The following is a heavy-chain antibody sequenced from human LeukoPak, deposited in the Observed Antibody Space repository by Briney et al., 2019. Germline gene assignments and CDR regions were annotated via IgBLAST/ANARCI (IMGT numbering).Heavy chain of an antibody. D-gene: IGHD3-10*01. CDR2: IYYSGST. V-gene: IGHV4-39*01. Sequence: SETLSLTCTVSGGSISNSSYYWGWIRQPPGKGLEWIGSIYYSGSTYYNPSLKSRVTISVDTSKNQFSLKLSSVTAADTAVYYCAREGSMRGWFRELLESFDYWGQGTLVTVSS. CDR3: AREGSMRGWFRELLESFDY. CDR1: GGSISNSSYY. J-gene: IGHJ4*02.